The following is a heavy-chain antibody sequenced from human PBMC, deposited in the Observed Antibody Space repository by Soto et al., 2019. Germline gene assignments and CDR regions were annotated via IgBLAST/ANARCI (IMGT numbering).Heavy chain of an antibody. CDR2: IYHSGST. CDR1: GYSISSGYY. D-gene: IGHD4-17*01. V-gene: IGHV4-38-2*02. J-gene: IGHJ6*02. CDR3: ARELAVTRSYHYGLDV. Sequence: SETLFLTCAVSGYSISSGYYWGWIRQPPGKGLEWIGSIYHSGSTYYNPSLKSRVTISVDTSKNQFSLKLSSVTAADTAVYYCARELAVTRSYHYGLDVWGQEATLAV.